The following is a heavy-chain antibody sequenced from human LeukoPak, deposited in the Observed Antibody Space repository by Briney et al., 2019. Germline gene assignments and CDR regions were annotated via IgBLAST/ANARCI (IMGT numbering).Heavy chain of an antibody. D-gene: IGHD3-22*01. CDR1: GFTFSSYS. V-gene: IGHV3-21*01. Sequence: KPGGSLRLSCAASGFTFSSYSMNWVRQAPGKGLERVSSISSSSSYIYYADSVKGRFTISRDNAKNSLYLQMNSLRAEDTAVYYFASPRDYYDSHSGFDTWGKGTLVTVSS. CDR2: ISSSSSYI. CDR3: ASPRDYYDSHSGFDT. J-gene: IGHJ5*02.